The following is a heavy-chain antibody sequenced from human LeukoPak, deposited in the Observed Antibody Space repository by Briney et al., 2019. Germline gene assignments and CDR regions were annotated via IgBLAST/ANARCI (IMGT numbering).Heavy chain of an antibody. D-gene: IGHD2-21*01. CDR3: ARGGGENYYYYMDV. V-gene: IGHV4-30-4*08. CDR2: IYYSGST. J-gene: IGHJ6*03. Sequence: NTSETLSLTCTVSGGSISSGDYYWSWIRQPPGKGLEWIGYIYYSGSTYYNPSLKSRVTISVDTSKNQFSLKLSSVPAADTTVYYCARGGGENYYYYMDVWGKGTTVTVSS. CDR1: GGSISSGDYY.